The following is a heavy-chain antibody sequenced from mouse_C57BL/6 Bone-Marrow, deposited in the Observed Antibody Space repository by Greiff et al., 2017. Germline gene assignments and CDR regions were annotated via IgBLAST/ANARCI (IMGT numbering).Heavy chain of an antibody. J-gene: IGHJ2*01. Sequence: QVQLQQSGAELVRPGASVPLSCKASGYTFTDYEMHWVKQTPVNGREGVGAIDTETGGTAYNQKFKGKAILTADKSSRTAYMELRSLTSEDSAVYYCTRAYGFDYWGQGTTLTVSS. CDR3: TRAYGFDY. CDR1: GYTFTDYE. V-gene: IGHV1-15*01. CDR2: IDTETGGT. D-gene: IGHD1-1*01.